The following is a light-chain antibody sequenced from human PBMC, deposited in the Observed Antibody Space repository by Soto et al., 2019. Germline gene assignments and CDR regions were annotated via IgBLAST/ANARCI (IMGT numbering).Light chain of an antibody. J-gene: IGKJ2*01. CDR3: QQYNNWPPYT. V-gene: IGKV3-15*01. Sequence: EVVMTQSPATLSVSPGERATLSCRASQSVSSNLAWYQQKPGQAPRLLIYGASTRATSVPARFSGSGSGTEFTITISSLQSEDFAVYYCQQYNNWPPYTFGQGTKLEI. CDR1: QSVSSN. CDR2: GAS.